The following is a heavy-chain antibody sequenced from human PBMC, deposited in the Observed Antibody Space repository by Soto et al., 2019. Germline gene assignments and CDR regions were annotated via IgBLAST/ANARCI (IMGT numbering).Heavy chain of an antibody. J-gene: IGHJ3*02. Sequence: ASVKVSCKASGYTFTGYYMHWVRQAPGQGREWMGWINPNSGGTNYAQKFQGRVTMTRDTSISTAYMELSRLRSDDTAVYYCARDMLGRWLQLRGNDAFDIWGQGXMVTVTS. CDR2: INPNSGGT. CDR1: GYTFTGYY. D-gene: IGHD5-12*01. V-gene: IGHV1-2*02. CDR3: ARDMLGRWLQLRGNDAFDI.